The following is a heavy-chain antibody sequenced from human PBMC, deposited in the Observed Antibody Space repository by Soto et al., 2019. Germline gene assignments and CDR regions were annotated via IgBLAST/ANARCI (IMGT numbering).Heavy chain of an antibody. CDR1: GFIFSSYN. CDR2: ISSGSSTI. CDR3: ARDPAHDYVWGSTAFGFDS. V-gene: IGHV3-48*02. Sequence: EVQLVESGGGLVQPGGSLRLSCAASGFIFSSYNINWVRQAPGKGLEWVSYISSGSSTIYYADGVKGRFTISRDNAKNSLYLQMNSLSDEDTAGHSCARDPAHDYVWGSTAFGFDSWGQGTLVTVSS. D-gene: IGHD3-16*01. J-gene: IGHJ4*02.